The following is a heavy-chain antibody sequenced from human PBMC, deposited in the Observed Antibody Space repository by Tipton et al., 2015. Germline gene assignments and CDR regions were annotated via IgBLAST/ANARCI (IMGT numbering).Heavy chain of an antibody. CDR2: INHSGST. CDR3: ARDRGRWEIVASFDY. Sequence: TLSLTCAVYGGSFSGHYWTWIRQPPGKGLEWIGEINHSGSTKYNPSLYGRGTISVDTSKDRFSLKLTSVTAADTAVYYCARDRGRWEIVASFDYWGQGTLVTVSP. J-gene: IGHJ4*02. V-gene: IGHV4-34*01. CDR1: GGSFSGHY. D-gene: IGHD5-12*01.